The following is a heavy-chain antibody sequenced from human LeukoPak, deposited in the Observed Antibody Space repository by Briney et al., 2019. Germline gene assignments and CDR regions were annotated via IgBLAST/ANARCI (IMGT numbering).Heavy chain of an antibody. CDR3: ASSQIGCCSSTSCLGAAFDI. CDR1: GGTFSSYA. V-gene: IGHV1-69*13. D-gene: IGHD2-2*01. J-gene: IGHJ3*02. Sequence: SVKVSCKASGGTFSSYAISWVRQAPGQGLEWMGGIIPIFGTANYAQKFQGRVTITADESTSTAYMELSSLRSEDTAVYYCASSQIGCCSSTSCLGAAFDIWGQGTMVTVSS. CDR2: IIPIFGTA.